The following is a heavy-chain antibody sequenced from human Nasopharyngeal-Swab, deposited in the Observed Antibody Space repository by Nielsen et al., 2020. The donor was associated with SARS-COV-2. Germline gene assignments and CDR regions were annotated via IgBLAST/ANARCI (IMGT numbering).Heavy chain of an antibody. CDR1: GFIFSSYT. J-gene: IGHJ5*02. CDR3: ARDSDVWRGYDWFDP. Sequence: GGSLRLSCGATGFIFSSYTMNWVREVPGKGLEWISTISSDRSFTYYADSVKGRFTISRDNANNSLYLQMNSLTPEDTAIYYCARDSDVWRGYDWFDPWGQGTPVTVSS. CDR2: ISSDRSFT. V-gene: IGHV3-21*01. D-gene: IGHD3-16*01.